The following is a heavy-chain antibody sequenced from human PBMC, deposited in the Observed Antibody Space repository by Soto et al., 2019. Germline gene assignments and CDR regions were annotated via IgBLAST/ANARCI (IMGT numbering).Heavy chain of an antibody. CDR2: IWYDGSNK. CDR1: GFTFSSYG. D-gene: IGHD1-7*01. CDR3: ARASGYNWNYVKNYYYYYGMDV. J-gene: IGHJ6*02. V-gene: IGHV3-33*01. Sequence: QVQLVESGGGVGQPGRSLRLSCAASGFTFSSYGMHWVRQAPGKGLEWVAVIWYDGSNKYYADSVKGRFTISRDNSKNTRYLQMNSLRAEDTAVYYCARASGYNWNYVKNYYYYYGMDVWGQGTTVTVSS.